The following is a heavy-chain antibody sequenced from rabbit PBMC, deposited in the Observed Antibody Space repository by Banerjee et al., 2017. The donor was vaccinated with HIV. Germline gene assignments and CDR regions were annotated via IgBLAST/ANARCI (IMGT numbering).Heavy chain of an antibody. V-gene: IGHV1S45*01. D-gene: IGHD6-1*01. CDR1: GFSFSSSYY. J-gene: IGHJ4*01. CDR3: ARHASDGGDAYPNL. CDR2: IYGGSSGST. Sequence: QEKLEESGGDLVQPEGSLTLTCTASGFSFSSSYYMCWVRQAPGKGLEWIACIYGGSSGSTYYASWAKGRFTISKASSTTVTLQMTSLTAADTATYFCARHASDGGDAYPNLWGPGTLVTVS.